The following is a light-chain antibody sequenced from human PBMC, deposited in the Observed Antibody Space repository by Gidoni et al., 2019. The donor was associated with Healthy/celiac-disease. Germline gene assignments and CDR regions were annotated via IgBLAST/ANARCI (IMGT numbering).Light chain of an antibody. Sequence: DIQLTQSPSSLSASVGDRVTITCQASQDISNYLTWYQQKPGKAPKLLIYDASNLEKGVPSRFSGSGSGTDFTFTISSLQPEDIATYYCQQYDNLPWTFGQGTKVEIK. J-gene: IGKJ1*01. CDR1: QDISNY. CDR3: QQYDNLPWT. CDR2: DAS. V-gene: IGKV1-33*01.